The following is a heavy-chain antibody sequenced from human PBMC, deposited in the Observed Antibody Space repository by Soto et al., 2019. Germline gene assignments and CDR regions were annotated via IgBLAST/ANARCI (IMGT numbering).Heavy chain of an antibody. CDR1: GYTFTGYY. Sequence: EASVKVSCKASGYTFTGYYMHWVRQAPGQGLEWMGWINPNSGGTNYAQKFQGWVTMTRDTSISTAYMELSRLRSDDTAVYYCAREGPYSNRAGFDPWGQGTLVTVSS. J-gene: IGHJ5*02. CDR2: INPNSGGT. D-gene: IGHD6-13*01. CDR3: AREGPYSNRAGFDP. V-gene: IGHV1-2*04.